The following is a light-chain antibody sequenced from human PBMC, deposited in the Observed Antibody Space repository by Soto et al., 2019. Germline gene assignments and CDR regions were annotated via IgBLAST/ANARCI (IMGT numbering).Light chain of an antibody. J-gene: IGKJ1*01. V-gene: IGKV4-1*01. CDR3: QQYYSSSWT. CDR2: WAS. Sequence: DTVMTQSPDSLSVALGERATINFDCSQIFLYSSNNRNYLAWYQQKPGHPPKLLIYWASTRESGVPDRFSGSGSGTDFTLTISSLQAEDVAVYYCQQYYSSSWTFGQGTKVDI. CDR1: QIFLYSSNNRNY.